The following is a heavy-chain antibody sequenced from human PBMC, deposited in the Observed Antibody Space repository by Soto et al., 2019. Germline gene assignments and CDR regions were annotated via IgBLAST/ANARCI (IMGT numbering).Heavy chain of an antibody. V-gene: IGHV1-69*12. CDR2: IAPFSATA. Sequence: VQLVQSGAEVKQPGSSVKVSCKASGGPFSRYAFTWVRQAPGQGLEWMGGIAPFSATADYAQKFQGRVTITADESTSTAYLELSSLGSEDTAVYFCATSRGATTWFDPWGQGTLVIVSS. J-gene: IGHJ5*02. CDR3: ATSRGATTWFDP. D-gene: IGHD1-26*01. CDR1: GGPFSRYA.